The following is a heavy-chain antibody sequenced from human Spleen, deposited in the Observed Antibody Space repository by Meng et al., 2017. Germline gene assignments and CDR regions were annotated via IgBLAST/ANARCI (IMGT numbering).Heavy chain of an antibody. CDR2: IHHDGST. V-gene: IGHV4-34*01. Sequence: QVQIQQWGAGLVKPSETLSLNCAVYGGSFSGYHWTWIRQPPGKGLEWIGEIHHDGSTNYNPSLKSRVAISVDTFKNQFSLNLSSVTAADTAVYYCTRGYGSTWPTSDYWGQGTLVTVSS. CDR3: TRGYGSTWPTSDY. CDR1: GGSFSGYH. J-gene: IGHJ4*02. D-gene: IGHD1-7*01.